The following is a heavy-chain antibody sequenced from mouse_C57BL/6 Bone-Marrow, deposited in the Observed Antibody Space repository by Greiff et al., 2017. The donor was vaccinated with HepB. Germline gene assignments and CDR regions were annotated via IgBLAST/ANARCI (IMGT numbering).Heavy chain of an antibody. J-gene: IGHJ1*03. Sequence: DVMLVESGGGLVQPGESLKLSCESNEYEFPSHDMSWVRKTPEKRLELVAAINSDGGSTYYPDTMERRFIISRDNTKKTLYLQMSSLRSEDTALYYCARRGYDYDVGWYFDVWGTGTTVTVSS. D-gene: IGHD2-4*01. CDR1: EYEFPSHD. CDR3: ARRGYDYDVGWYFDV. CDR2: INSDGGST. V-gene: IGHV5-2*01.